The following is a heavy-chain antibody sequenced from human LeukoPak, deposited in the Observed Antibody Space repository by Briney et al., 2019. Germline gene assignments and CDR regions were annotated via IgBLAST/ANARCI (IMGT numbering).Heavy chain of an antibody. CDR1: GGSISSSSYY. J-gene: IGHJ5*02. CDR3: ARQKPGYCTSTSRYASNWFDP. Sequence: PSETLSLTCTVSGGSISSSSYYWGWIRQPPGKGLEWIGSIYYSGSTYYNPSLKSRVTISVDTSKNQFSLKLSSVTAADTAVYYCARQKPGYCTSTSRYASNWFDPWGQGTLVTVSS. V-gene: IGHV4-39*01. D-gene: IGHD2-2*01. CDR2: IYYSGST.